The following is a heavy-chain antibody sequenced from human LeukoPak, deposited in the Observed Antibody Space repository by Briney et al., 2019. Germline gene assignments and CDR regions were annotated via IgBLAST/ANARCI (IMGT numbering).Heavy chain of an antibody. CDR3: ARALSPSRYGLDV. Sequence: ASVKVTCKASVYTFSSYDVNWVRQATAQGGEWMGWMNPNSGNTGNAQQFQGRVTMTRNTSISTVYMEVSGLRSEDTAVYYCARALSPSRYGLDVWGQGTTVTVSS. D-gene: IGHD6-13*01. J-gene: IGHJ6*02. CDR2: MNPNSGNT. V-gene: IGHV1-8*01. CDR1: VYTFSSYD.